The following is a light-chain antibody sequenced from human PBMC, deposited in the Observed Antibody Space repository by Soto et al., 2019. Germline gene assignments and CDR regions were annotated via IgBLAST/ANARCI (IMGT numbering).Light chain of an antibody. J-gene: IGKJ1*01. CDR3: QHYNNYSEA. Sequence: DIPMTQSPSTLSGSVGDRVTITCRASQTISSWLAWYQQKPGKAPKLLIYKASTLKSGVPSMFSGSGSGTEFTLTISSLQPDDFATYYCQHYNNYSEAFGQGTKVELK. V-gene: IGKV1-5*03. CDR1: QTISSW. CDR2: KAS.